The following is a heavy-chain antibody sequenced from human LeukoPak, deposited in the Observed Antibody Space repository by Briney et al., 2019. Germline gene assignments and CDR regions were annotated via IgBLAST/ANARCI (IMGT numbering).Heavy chain of an antibody. J-gene: IGHJ5*02. Sequence: SETLSLTCTVSGYSISSGYYWGWIRQPPGKGLEWIGSIHYSARIYYNPSLKSRLTISPDTSKNHFSLKLTSVTAADTAVYYCTREVRSAWASFDPWGQGTLVIVSS. D-gene: IGHD1-26*01. CDR2: IHYSARI. CDR3: TREVRSAWASFDP. V-gene: IGHV4-38-2*02. CDR1: GYSISSGYY.